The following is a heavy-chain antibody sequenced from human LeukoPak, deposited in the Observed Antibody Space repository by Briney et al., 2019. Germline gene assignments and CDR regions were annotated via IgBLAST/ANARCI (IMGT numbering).Heavy chain of an antibody. V-gene: IGHV3-33*01. J-gene: IGHJ4*02. Sequence: GGSLRLSCAASGFTFSSYGMHWVRQAPGKGLEWVAVIWYDGSNKYYADSVKGRFTISRDNSKNTLYLQMNSLRAEDTAVYYCAREVSRRKYSSSWYLPLPLGYWGQGTLVTVSS. CDR1: GFTFSSYG. CDR3: AREVSRRKYSSSWYLPLPLGY. D-gene: IGHD6-13*01. CDR2: IWYDGSNK.